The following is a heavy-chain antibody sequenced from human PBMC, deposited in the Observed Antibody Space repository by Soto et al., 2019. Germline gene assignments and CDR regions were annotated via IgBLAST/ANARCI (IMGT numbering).Heavy chain of an antibody. D-gene: IGHD6-19*01. Sequence: SETLSLTCAVYGGSFSGYYWSWIRQPPGKGLEWIGEINHSGSTNYNPSLKSRVTISVDTSKNQFSLKLSSVTAADTAVYYCARTWYSSGWYKYGAFDIWGQGTMVTVSS. CDR2: INHSGST. CDR3: ARTWYSSGWYKYGAFDI. V-gene: IGHV4-34*01. CDR1: GGSFSGYY. J-gene: IGHJ3*02.